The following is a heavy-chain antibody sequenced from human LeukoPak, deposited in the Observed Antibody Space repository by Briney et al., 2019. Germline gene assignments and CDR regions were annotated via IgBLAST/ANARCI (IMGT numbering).Heavy chain of an antibody. CDR1: GFTFSGYW. Sequence: GGSLRLSSAASGFTFSGYWMSWVRQAPGKGLEWVANINQDGSEKYYVDSVKGRFTISRDNAKNSLYLQMNSLRAEDTAVYYCARGRRVPAAMGNWFDPWGQGTLVTVSS. D-gene: IGHD2-2*01. V-gene: IGHV3-7*01. CDR2: INQDGSEK. CDR3: ARGRRVPAAMGNWFDP. J-gene: IGHJ5*02.